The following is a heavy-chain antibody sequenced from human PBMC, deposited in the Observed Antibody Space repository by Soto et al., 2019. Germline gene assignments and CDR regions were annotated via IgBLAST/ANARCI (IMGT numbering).Heavy chain of an antibody. D-gene: IGHD5-18*01. CDR1: GGTFSSYA. Sequence: QVQLVQSGAEVKKPGSSVKVSCKASGGTFSSYAISWVRQAPGQGLEWMGGIIPIFGTANYAQKFQGRVTIPAXXSXSXXYIELSRLRSEDTAVYDCASGRYSYGTYYSYGMDVWGQGTTVTVSS. CDR2: IIPIFGTA. V-gene: IGHV1-69*12. J-gene: IGHJ6*01. CDR3: ASGRYSYGTYYSYGMDV.